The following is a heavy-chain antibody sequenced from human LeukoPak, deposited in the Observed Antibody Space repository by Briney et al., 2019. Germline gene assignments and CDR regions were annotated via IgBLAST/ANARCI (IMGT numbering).Heavy chain of an antibody. V-gene: IGHV3-11*04. CDR3: ARHIIGGRPHAFDI. J-gene: IGHJ3*02. CDR1: GFIFSDYY. D-gene: IGHD2-21*01. Sequence: GGSLRLSCAASGFIFSDYYMSWIRQAPGKGLEWVSYITSSGSSIYYADSVKGRFTISRDNAKNSLYLQMNSLRAEDTAVYYCARHIIGGRPHAFDIWGQGTMVTVSS. CDR2: ITSSGSSI.